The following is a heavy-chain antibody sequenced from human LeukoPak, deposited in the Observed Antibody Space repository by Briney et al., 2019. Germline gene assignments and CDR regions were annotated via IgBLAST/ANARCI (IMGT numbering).Heavy chain of an antibody. CDR2: INPVVGST. Sequence: ASVKVSCKASEYTFTSFYMHWVRQAPGQGLEWMGIINPVVGSTSYAQKFQGRVTMTSDTSTSTVYMELSSLRSEDTAIYYCAREQAAVGTGIDYWGQGSLGTASS. J-gene: IGHJ4*02. D-gene: IGHD6-13*01. V-gene: IGHV1-46*01. CDR1: EYTFTSFY. CDR3: AREQAAVGTGIDY.